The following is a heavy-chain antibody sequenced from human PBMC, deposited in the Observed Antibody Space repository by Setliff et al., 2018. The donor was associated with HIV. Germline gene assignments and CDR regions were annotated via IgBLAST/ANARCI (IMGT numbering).Heavy chain of an antibody. J-gene: IGHJ4*02. V-gene: IGHV4-34*01. Sequence: PSETLSLTCAVYGGSFSGYYWSWIRQPPGKGLEWIGEINHSESANYNPSLKSRVTISVDTSKNQFSLKLRSVTAADTAVYYCAGADYSDTSGYYSNFDYWGQGTLVTVSS. CDR2: INHSESA. CDR3: AGADYSDTSGYYSNFDY. CDR1: GGSFSGYY. D-gene: IGHD3-22*01.